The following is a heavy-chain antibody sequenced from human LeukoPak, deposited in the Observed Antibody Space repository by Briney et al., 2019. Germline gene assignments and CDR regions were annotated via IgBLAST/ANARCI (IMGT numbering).Heavy chain of an antibody. CDR1: GFSFSGYA. Sequence: PGGSLRLSCAASGFSFSGYAMSWVRQAPGKGLEWVSAISGSGGSTYYADSVKGRFTISRDNSKNTLYLQMNSLRAEDTAVYYCAKGDDYGGPNDAFDIWGQGTMVTVSS. J-gene: IGHJ3*02. CDR2: ISGSGGST. CDR3: AKGDDYGGPNDAFDI. D-gene: IGHD4-23*01. V-gene: IGHV3-23*01.